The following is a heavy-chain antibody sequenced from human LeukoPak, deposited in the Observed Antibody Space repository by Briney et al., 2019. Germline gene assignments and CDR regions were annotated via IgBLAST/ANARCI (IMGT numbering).Heavy chain of an antibody. Sequence: GGSLRLSCAASGFTVSSNYMSWVRQAPGKGLVWVSRINSDGSSTSYADSVKGRFTISRDNAKNTLYLQMNSLRAEDTAVYYCATAEIVVVARDAFDIWGQGTMVTVSS. J-gene: IGHJ3*02. V-gene: IGHV3-74*01. CDR3: ATAEIVVVARDAFDI. D-gene: IGHD2-15*01. CDR2: INSDGSST. CDR1: GFTVSSNY.